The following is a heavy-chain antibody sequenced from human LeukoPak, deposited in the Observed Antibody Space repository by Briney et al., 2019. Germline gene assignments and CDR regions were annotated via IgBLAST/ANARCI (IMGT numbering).Heavy chain of an antibody. CDR2: ISDSGGIT. D-gene: IGHD4-11*01. CDR3: AKASKADYSNNFSY. J-gene: IGHJ4*02. CDR1: GFTFSSYA. V-gene: IGHV3-23*01. Sequence: PGGSLRLSCAASGFTFSSYAMNWVRQAPGKGLEWVSGISDSGGITYYADSVKGRFTISRDNSKNTMYLQMNSLRVEDTAVYYCAKASKADYSNNFSYWGQGTLVTVSS.